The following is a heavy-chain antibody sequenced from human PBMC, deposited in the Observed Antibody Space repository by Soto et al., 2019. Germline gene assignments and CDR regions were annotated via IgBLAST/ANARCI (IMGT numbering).Heavy chain of an antibody. CDR2: IHYSGST. CDR3: ARLLYDRSGYYYFDY. CDR1: GGSISSGGYY. J-gene: IGHJ4*02. V-gene: IGHV4-39*01. D-gene: IGHD3-22*01. Sequence: SETLSLTCTVSGGSISSGGYYWSWIRQHPGKGLEWIGSIHYSGSTYNNPSLKSRVTMSVDTSRNQISLKLSSVTAADTAVYYCARLLYDRSGYYYFDYWGQGTLVTVSS.